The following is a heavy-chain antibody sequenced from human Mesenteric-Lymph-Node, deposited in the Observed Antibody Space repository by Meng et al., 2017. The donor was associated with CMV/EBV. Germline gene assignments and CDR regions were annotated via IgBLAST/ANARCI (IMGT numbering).Heavy chain of an antibody. V-gene: IGHV4-38-2*02. CDR2: IYPSGNT. Sequence: SETLSLTCSVSGFSISSGYYWGWIRQAPGKGLEWIGNIYPSGNTYYNPSLKTRVTISVDTSKNQFSLKLSSVTAADTAVYYCARATIYDPRVHDAFDIWGQGTMVTVSS. CDR3: ARATIYDPRVHDAFDI. J-gene: IGHJ3*02. D-gene: IGHD3-22*01. CDR1: GFSISSGYY.